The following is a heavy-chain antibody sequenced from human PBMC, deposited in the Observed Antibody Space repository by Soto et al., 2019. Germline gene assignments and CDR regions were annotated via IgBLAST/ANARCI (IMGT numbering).Heavy chain of an antibody. CDR1: WFTFIGYA. V-gene: IGHV3-23*01. Sequence: PGVSLIVSSGASWFTFIGYAMIWVRQSPGKGLEWVSAISGSGGSTYYADSVKGRFTISRDNSKNTLYLQMNSLRAEDTAVYYCAKDRGGSYYFDYWGQGTLVTVSS. J-gene: IGHJ4*02. CDR3: AKDRGGSYYFDY. D-gene: IGHD3-10*01. CDR2: ISGSGGST.